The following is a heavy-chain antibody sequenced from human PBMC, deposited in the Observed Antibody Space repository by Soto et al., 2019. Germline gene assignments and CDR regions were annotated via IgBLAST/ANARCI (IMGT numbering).Heavy chain of an antibody. V-gene: IGHV3-21*01. CDR2: ISSGSSYM. CDR3: ARERYSTYDDVFDM. Sequence: TLRISCAASGFTFITYTMDWVHQAPGKGLEWVSSISSGSSYMYSADSVKGRFTVSRDNAKNSLYLQMNSLRVEATAVYYWARERYSTYDDVFDMWGQGT. CDR1: GFTFITYT. J-gene: IGHJ3*02. D-gene: IGHD3-3*01.